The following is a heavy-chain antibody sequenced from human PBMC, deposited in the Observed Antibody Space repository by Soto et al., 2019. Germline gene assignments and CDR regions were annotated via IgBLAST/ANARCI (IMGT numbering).Heavy chain of an antibody. CDR1: GFTFDDYT. Sequence: GGSLRLSCAASGFTFDDYTLHRVRQAPGKGLEWVSLISWDGNSTYYADSVKGRFTISRDNSKNSLFLQMNSLRSEDTALYYCAKERDVVVPHSINYFGMDVWGQGTTVTVSS. D-gene: IGHD2-2*01. CDR2: ISWDGNST. J-gene: IGHJ6*02. CDR3: AKERDVVVPHSINYFGMDV. V-gene: IGHV3-43*01.